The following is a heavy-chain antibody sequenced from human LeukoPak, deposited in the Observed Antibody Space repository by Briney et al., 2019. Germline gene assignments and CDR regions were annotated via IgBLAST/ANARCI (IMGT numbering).Heavy chain of an antibody. D-gene: IGHD2-21*01. CDR2: ISYDGSNK. CDR3: AKTGLLTPVVY. Sequence: GRSLRLSCAASGFTFSSYAMHWVRQAPGKGLEWVAVISYDGSNKYYADSVKGRFTISRDNPKNTLYLQMNSLRAEDTAVYYCAKTGLLTPVVYWGQGTLVTVSS. V-gene: IGHV3-30-3*02. CDR1: GFTFSSYA. J-gene: IGHJ4*02.